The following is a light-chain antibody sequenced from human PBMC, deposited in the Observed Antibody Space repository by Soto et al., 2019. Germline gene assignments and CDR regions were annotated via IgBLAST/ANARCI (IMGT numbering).Light chain of an antibody. Sequence: QSALTQPASVSGSPGQSITISCTGTSSDVGGYNYVSWYQQHPGKAPKLMIYDVSIRPSGVSNRFSGSKSGNTASLTISGRQAEDEADYYCSSYTSSSTLKVFGGGTKVTVL. V-gene: IGLV2-14*03. J-gene: IGLJ2*01. CDR1: SSDVGGYNY. CDR2: DVS. CDR3: SSYTSSSTLKV.